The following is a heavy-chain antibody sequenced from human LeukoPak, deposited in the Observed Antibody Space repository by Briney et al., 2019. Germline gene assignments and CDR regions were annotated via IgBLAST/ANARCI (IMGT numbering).Heavy chain of an antibody. V-gene: IGHV3-21*04. J-gene: IGHJ3*02. CDR3: ARGRHYDFWSGLDAFDI. Sequence: PGGSLRLSCAASGFTFSSYSMNWVRQAPGKGLEWVSSISSSSSYIYYADSVKGRFTISRDNAKNSLYLQMNSLRAEDTAVYYCARGRHYDFWSGLDAFDIWGQGTMVTVSS. CDR2: ISSSSSYI. CDR1: GFTFSSYS. D-gene: IGHD3-3*01.